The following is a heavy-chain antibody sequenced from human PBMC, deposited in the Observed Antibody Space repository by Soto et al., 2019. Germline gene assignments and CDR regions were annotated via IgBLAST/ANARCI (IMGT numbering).Heavy chain of an antibody. CDR1: GGSISSSNW. Sequence: PSETLSLTCAVSGGSISSSNWWSWVRQPPGKGLEWIGEIYHSGSTNYNPSLKSRVTISVDKSKNQFSLKLSSVTAADTAVYYCARVEVVAVAATQGPDAFDIWGQGTMVTVSS. CDR2: IYHSGST. J-gene: IGHJ3*02. D-gene: IGHD2-15*01. CDR3: ARVEVVAVAATQGPDAFDI. V-gene: IGHV4-4*02.